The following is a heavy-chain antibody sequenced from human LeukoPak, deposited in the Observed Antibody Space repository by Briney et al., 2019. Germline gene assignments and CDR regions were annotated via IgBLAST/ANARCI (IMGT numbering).Heavy chain of an antibody. J-gene: IGHJ5*02. V-gene: IGHV3-30-3*01. CDR3: ARDLTRTSNWFDP. Sequence: GGSLRLSCAASGFTFSNYAMHWVRQAPGKGLEWVAVISYDGSNKYYADSVQGRITISRDNSKNTLYLQMNSLRAEDTAVYYCARDLTRTSNWFDPWGQGTLVTVSS. CDR1: GFTFSNYA. D-gene: IGHD1-1*01. CDR2: ISYDGSNK.